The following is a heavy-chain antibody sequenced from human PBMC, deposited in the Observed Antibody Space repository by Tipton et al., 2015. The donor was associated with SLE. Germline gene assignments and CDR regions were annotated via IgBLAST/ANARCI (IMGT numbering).Heavy chain of an antibody. CDR2: IYYTGST. D-gene: IGHD6-25*01. J-gene: IGHJ4*02. CDR1: GASISNSLYH. CDR3: ARQRQHVGL. Sequence: TLSLTCTVSGASISNSLYHWGWIRQPPGKSLEWIGSIYYTGSTYYNPSLKSRVTMSVDTSKNQFSLRLSSVTAADTAVYYCARQRQHVGLWGQGTLVTVSS. V-gene: IGHV4-39*07.